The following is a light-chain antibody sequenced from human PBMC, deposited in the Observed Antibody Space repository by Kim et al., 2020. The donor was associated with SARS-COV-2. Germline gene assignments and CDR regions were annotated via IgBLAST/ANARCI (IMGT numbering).Light chain of an antibody. Sequence: QTASSSCKSSQSLLQKDGKTYLYWYLQKPGQSPQLLIYEVSNRFSGVPDRFTGSGSATDFTLKISRVEAEDVGVYYCMQSIDYPYTFGQGTKLEI. V-gene: IGKV2-29*02. J-gene: IGKJ2*01. CDR2: EVS. CDR1: QSLLQKDGKTY. CDR3: MQSIDYPYT.